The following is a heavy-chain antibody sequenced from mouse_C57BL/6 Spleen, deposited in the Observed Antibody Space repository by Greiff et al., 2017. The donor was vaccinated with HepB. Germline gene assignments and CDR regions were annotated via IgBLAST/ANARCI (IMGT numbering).Heavy chain of an antibody. V-gene: IGHV14-4*01. Sequence: EVQLQQSGAELVRPGASVKLSCTASGFNIKDDYMHWVKQRPEQGLEWIGWIDPENGDTEYASKFQGKATITADTSSNTAYLQLSSLTSEDTAVYYCTTPGLGSSPGWYFDVWGTGTTVTVSS. CDR3: TTPGLGSSPGWYFDV. J-gene: IGHJ1*03. D-gene: IGHD1-1*01. CDR1: GFNIKDDY. CDR2: IDPENGDT.